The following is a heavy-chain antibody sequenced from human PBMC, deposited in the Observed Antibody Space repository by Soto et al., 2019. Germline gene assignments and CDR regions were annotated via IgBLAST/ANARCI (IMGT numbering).Heavy chain of an antibody. CDR3: ARDPRGVIITTGQRGVFDY. CDR1: GATFSSYA. CDR2: IVPLFRTT. Sequence: QVQLVQSGAEAKKPGSSVKVSCKTSGATFSSYAISWVRQDPGQGLEWMGGIVPLFRTTNYAQKFQGRVTITADTSTYTVYMELSRLRSGDTAVYYCARDPRGVIITTGQRGVFDYWGQGTLVTVSS. D-gene: IGHD3-22*01. J-gene: IGHJ4*02. V-gene: IGHV1-69*06.